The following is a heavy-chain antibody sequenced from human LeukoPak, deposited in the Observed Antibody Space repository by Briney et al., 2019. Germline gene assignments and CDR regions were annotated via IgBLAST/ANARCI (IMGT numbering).Heavy chain of an antibody. CDR2: IIPIFGTA. CDR3: AGGYGDYDFWSGYSLDAFDI. Sequence: ASVKVSCKASGGTCSSYAISWVRQAPGQGLEWMGRIIPIFGTANYAQKFQGRVTITTDESTSTAYMELSSLRSEDTAVYYCAGGYGDYDFWSGYSLDAFDIGGQGTMVTVSS. J-gene: IGHJ3*02. CDR1: GGTCSSYA. D-gene: IGHD3-3*01. V-gene: IGHV1-69*05.